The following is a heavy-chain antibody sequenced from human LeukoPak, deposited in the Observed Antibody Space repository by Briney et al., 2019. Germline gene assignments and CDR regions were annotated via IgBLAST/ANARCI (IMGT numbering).Heavy chain of an antibody. D-gene: IGHD5-18*01. CDR3: TRGGGSNYGSDFWYFDL. CDR1: GFAFSRCG. Sequence: PGGSLRLSCIASGFAFSRCGMNWVRQAPGKGLEWLSYITSGSSTIKYADSVKGRFTISRDNAKNSLYLQMNSLRADDTAMYYCTRGGGSNYGSDFWYFDLWGRGALVTVSS. CDR2: ITSGSSTI. J-gene: IGHJ2*01. V-gene: IGHV3-48*01.